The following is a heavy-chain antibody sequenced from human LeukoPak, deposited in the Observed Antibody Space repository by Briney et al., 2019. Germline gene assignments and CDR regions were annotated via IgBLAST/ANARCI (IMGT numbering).Heavy chain of an antibody. CDR1: GFTFRSYW. J-gene: IGHJ4*02. Sequence: GGSLRLSCAASGFTFRSYWMHWARQAPGKGLEWVSRVIRDDSFTNYADSVKGRFTISRDNAKNTLYLQMSSLRAEDTAVYFCVRDGDDFNFDYWGQGSLVTVSS. CDR2: VIRDDSFT. CDR3: VRDGDDFNFDY. D-gene: IGHD5-24*01. V-gene: IGHV3-74*01.